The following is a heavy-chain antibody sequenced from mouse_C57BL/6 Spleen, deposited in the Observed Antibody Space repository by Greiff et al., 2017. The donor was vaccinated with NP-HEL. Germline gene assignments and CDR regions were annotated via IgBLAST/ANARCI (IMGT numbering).Heavy chain of an antibody. V-gene: IGHV3-6*01. J-gene: IGHJ4*01. CDR2: ISYDGSN. CDR1: GYSITSGYY. Sequence: EVQLVESGPGLVKPSQSLSLTCSVTGYSITSGYYWNWIRQFPGNKLEWMGYISYDGSNNYNPSLKNRISITRDTSKNQFFLKLNSVTTEDTATYYCAREGGSYAMDYWGQGTSVTVSS. CDR3: AREGGSYAMDY.